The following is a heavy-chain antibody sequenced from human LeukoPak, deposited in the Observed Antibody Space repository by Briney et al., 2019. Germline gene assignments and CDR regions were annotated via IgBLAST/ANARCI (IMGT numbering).Heavy chain of an antibody. J-gene: IGHJ4*02. CDR1: GYTSTSYA. CDR3: ARDPGGHYYDSSGYFDY. CDR2: INAGNGNT. Sequence: ASVKVSCKASGYTSTSYAMHWVRQAPGQRLEWMGWINAGNGNTKYSQKFQGRVTITRDTSASTAYMELSSLRSEDTAVYYCARDPGGHYYDSSGYFDYWGQGTLVTVSS. V-gene: IGHV1-3*01. D-gene: IGHD3-22*01.